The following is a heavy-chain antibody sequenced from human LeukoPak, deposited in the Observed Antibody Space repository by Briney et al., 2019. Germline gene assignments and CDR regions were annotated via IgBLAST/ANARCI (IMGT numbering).Heavy chain of an antibody. Sequence: QSGGSLRLSCAASGFTFTSYGMNWVRQAPGKGLEWVSAITYRGSNKYYPDSLKGRYTISRHNSKNTLHPQMNSMSDDDTALYYCVKERWDGTTCSEVWGEGPLVSVSS. CDR3: VKERWDGTTCSEV. J-gene: IGHJ4*02. V-gene: IGHV3-23*01. CDR2: ITYRGSNK. D-gene: IGHD2-2*01. CDR1: GFTFTSYG.